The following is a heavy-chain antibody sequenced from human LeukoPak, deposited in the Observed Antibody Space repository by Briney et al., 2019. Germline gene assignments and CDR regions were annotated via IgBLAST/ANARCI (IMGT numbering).Heavy chain of an antibody. J-gene: IGHJ5*02. D-gene: IGHD1/OR15-1a*01. Sequence: GASVKVSCKASGYIFTDYGITWVRQAPGQGLEWMGWISAYNGNTNYAQKFQGRFTMTTDTSTTTAYMELRSLRFDDTAVYYCARDPAWGYVEQRLGWLDPWGQGALVTVSS. V-gene: IGHV1-18*01. CDR1: GYIFTDYG. CDR3: ARDPAWGYVEQRLGWLDP. CDR2: ISAYNGNT.